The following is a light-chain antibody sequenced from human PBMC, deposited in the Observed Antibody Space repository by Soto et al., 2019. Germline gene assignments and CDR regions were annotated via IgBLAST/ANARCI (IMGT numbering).Light chain of an antibody. CDR3: QQYFEWPPMT. J-gene: IGKJ1*01. CDR1: QSVNIY. Sequence: EIVMTKTPATLSVSPGERATLSCRASQSVNIYLTWYQQKPGQAPRLLIFGASSRATGIPDRFRGSGSGTEFTLTISSLRSEDSAIYYCQQYFEWPPMTFGQGAKVDI. V-gene: IGKV3D-15*01. CDR2: GAS.